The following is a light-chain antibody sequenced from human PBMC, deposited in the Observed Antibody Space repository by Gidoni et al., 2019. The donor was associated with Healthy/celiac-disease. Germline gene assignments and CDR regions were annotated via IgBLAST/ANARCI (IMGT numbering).Light chain of an antibody. Sequence: EIVSTQSPGTLSLSPGERATLSCRASQSVSSSYLAWYQQTPGQAPSLLIYGASSRATGIPDRFSGSGSGTDFTLTISRLEPEDFAVYYCQQYGSSPYTFGQGTKLEIK. CDR1: QSVSSSY. CDR3: QQYGSSPYT. CDR2: GAS. J-gene: IGKJ2*01. V-gene: IGKV3-20*01.